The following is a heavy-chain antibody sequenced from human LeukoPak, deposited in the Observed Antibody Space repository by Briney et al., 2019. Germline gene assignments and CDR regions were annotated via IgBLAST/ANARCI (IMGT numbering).Heavy chain of an antibody. CDR1: GFTFSDYY. J-gene: IGHJ4*02. CDR3: ARSDPWYSSSWFIDY. D-gene: IGHD6-13*01. CDR2: ISSGGSTI. V-gene: IGHV3-11*04. Sequence: GGSLRLSCAASGFTFSDYYMSWIRQAPGKGLEWVSYISSGGSTIYYADSVKGRFTISRDNAKNSLYLQMNSLRAEDTAVYYCARSDPWYSSSWFIDYWGQGTLVTVSS.